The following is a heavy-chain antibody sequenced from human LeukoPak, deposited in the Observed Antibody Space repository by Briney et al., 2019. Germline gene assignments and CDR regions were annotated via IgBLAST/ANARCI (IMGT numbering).Heavy chain of an antibody. J-gene: IGHJ6*02. D-gene: IGHD3-3*01. CDR2: ISFDGVKT. CDR3: AKVFLSRSAAYDIDV. CDR1: GFTFSSYG. V-gene: IGHV3-30*18. Sequence: GGSLRLSCAASGFTFSSYGMHWVRQAPGKGLEWVALISFDGVKTDYADSVKGRFSISRDSSQNTLYLQMNSLRAEDTAVYYCAKVFLSRSAAYDIDVWGQGTTVTVSS.